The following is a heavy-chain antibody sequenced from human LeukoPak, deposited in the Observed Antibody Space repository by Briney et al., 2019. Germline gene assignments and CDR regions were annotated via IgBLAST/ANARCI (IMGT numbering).Heavy chain of an antibody. CDR1: GGSIGGDY. Sequence: SETLSLTCSVSGGSIGGDYWSWIRQHPGKGLEWIGYIYYSGSTYYNPSLKSRVTISVDTSKNQFSLKLSSVTAADTAVYYCARGLAAAGILNAFDIWGQGTMVTVSS. CDR3: ARGLAAAGILNAFDI. J-gene: IGHJ3*02. D-gene: IGHD6-13*01. V-gene: IGHV4-31*03. CDR2: IYYSGST.